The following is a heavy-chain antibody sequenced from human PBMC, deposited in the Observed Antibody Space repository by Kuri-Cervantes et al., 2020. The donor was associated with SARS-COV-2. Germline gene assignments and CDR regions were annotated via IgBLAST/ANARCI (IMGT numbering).Heavy chain of an antibody. CDR1: GFTFSSYS. D-gene: IGHD3-22*01. Sequence: GGSLRLSCAASGFTFSSYSMNWVRQAPGKGLEWVSYISSSSSTIYYADSVKGRFIVSRDNVKKSLDLQMNSLRLEDTAIYYCARDKFGTYDHDGGGYYTSSDHWFDHWGQGTRVTVSS. V-gene: IGHV3-48*04. J-gene: IGHJ5*02. CDR3: ARDKFGTYDHDGGGYYTSSDHWFDH. CDR2: ISSSSSTI.